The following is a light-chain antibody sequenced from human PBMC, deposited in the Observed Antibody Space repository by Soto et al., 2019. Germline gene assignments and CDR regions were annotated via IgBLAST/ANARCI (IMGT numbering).Light chain of an antibody. Sequence: LTQPPSVSGSPGQSVTISCTGSSSDIGSYSRISWYQQPPGSAPKLIIYEVNFRPSGVPDRFSGSRSGNTASLTISGLQPEDEADYYCCLYTTATFYVFGTGTKVTVL. J-gene: IGLJ1*01. CDR3: CLYTTATFYV. V-gene: IGLV2-18*01. CDR1: SSDIGSYSR. CDR2: EVN.